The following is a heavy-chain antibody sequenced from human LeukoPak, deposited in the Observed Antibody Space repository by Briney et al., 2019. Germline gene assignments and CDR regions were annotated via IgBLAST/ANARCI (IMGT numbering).Heavy chain of an antibody. V-gene: IGHV3-9*03. Sequence: GGSLRLSCAASGFTFDDYARHWVRQAPGKGLEWVSGISWNSGSIGYADSVKGRFTISRDNAKNSLYLQMNSLRAEDMALYYCAKATTTTSYMDVWGKGTTVTVSS. CDR1: GFTFDDYA. D-gene: IGHD1-14*01. CDR2: ISWNSGSI. J-gene: IGHJ6*03. CDR3: AKATTTTSYMDV.